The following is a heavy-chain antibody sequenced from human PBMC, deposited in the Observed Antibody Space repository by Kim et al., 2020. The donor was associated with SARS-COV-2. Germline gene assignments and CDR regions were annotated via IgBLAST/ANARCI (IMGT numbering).Heavy chain of an antibody. Sequence: SETLSLTCAVSGGSISSHYWSWIRQPPGKGLEWIGYVYYSGSTNYNPSLRSRVTISVDTSKNQFSLRLSSVTAADTAVYYCAREGAGGAEDYWGQGILV. CDR1: GGSISSHY. V-gene: IGHV4-59*11. CDR3: AREGAGGAEDY. CDR2: VYYSGST. D-gene: IGHD3-16*01. J-gene: IGHJ4*02.